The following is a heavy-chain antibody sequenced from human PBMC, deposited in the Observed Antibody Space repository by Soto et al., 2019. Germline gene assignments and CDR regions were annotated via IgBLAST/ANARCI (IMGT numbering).Heavy chain of an antibody. J-gene: IGHJ4*02. CDR2: INHSGST. V-gene: IGHV4-34*01. D-gene: IGHD6-6*01. Sequence: WTWIRQPPGKGREWIGEINHSGSTNYNPSLKSRVTISVDTSKNQFTLKLSSVTAADTGVYYCARGRMVYSSSPGDFWGRGTLVTVSS. CDR3: ARGRMVYSSSPGDF.